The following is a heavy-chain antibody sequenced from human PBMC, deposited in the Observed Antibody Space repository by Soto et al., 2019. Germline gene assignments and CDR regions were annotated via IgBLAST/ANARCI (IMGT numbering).Heavy chain of an antibody. Sequence: SRDNSKNTLYLQMNSLRAEDTAVYYCARGSWVRGPDYFDYWGQGTLVTVSS. CDR3: ARGSWVRGPDYFDY. J-gene: IGHJ4*02. D-gene: IGHD3-10*01. V-gene: IGHV3-30*07.